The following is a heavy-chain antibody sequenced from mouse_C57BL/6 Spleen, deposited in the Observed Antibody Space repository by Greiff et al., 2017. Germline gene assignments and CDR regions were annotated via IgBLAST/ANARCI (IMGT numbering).Heavy chain of an antibody. CDR2: ISYDGSN. CDR3: ARDVGYDYDPFDY. J-gene: IGHJ2*01. D-gene: IGHD2-4*01. CDR1: GYSITSGYY. Sequence: EVKLMESGPGLVKPSQSLSLTCSVTGYSITSGYYWNWIRQFPGNKLEWMGYISYDGSNNYNPSLKNRISITRDTSKNQFFLKLNSVTTEDTATYYCARDVGYDYDPFDYWGQGTTLTVSS. V-gene: IGHV3-6*01.